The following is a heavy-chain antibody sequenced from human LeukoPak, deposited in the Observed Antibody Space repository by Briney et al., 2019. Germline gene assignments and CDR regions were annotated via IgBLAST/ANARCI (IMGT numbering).Heavy chain of an antibody. CDR2: INSDGSAT. V-gene: IGHV3-74*01. CDR3: GRVAHDSSGYYFNGY. CDR1: GFTFSRYW. D-gene: IGHD3-22*01. J-gene: IGHJ4*02. Sequence: PGGSLRLSCAASGFTFSRYWMQWVRQAPGKGLVWVSRINSDGSATSHADSVKGRFTISRDNAKNTLYLQMNSLRAEDTAVYYCGRVAHDSSGYYFNGYWGQGTLVTVSS.